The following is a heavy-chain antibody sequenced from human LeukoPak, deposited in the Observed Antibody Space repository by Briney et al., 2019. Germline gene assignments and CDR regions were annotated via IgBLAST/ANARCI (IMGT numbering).Heavy chain of an antibody. CDR2: MNPNSGNT. V-gene: IGHV1-8*01. CDR3: ARGDGITMVRGVRYYYYYMDV. D-gene: IGHD3-10*01. Sequence: ASVKVSCKASGYTFTRYYINWVRQATGQGLEWMGWMNPNSGNTGYAQKFQGRVTMTRNTSISTAYLELNSLRSEDTAVYYCARGDGITMVRGVRYYYYYMDVWGKGTTVTVSS. CDR1: GYTFTRYY. J-gene: IGHJ6*03.